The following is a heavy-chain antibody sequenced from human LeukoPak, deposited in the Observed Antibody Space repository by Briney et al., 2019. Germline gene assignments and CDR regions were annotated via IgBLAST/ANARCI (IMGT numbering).Heavy chain of an antibody. V-gene: IGHV4-59*06. D-gene: IGHD3-16*01. J-gene: IGHJ4*02. CDR1: GASVSSDY. CDR3: ARTNPSGGSWYSFDY. CDR2: IYYSGST. Sequence: PSETLSLTCTVSGASVSSDYWSWIRQHPGKGLEWIGYIYYSGSTYYNPSLKSRVTISVDTSKNQFSLKLSSVTAADTAVYYCARTNPSGGSWYSFDYWGQGTLVTVSS.